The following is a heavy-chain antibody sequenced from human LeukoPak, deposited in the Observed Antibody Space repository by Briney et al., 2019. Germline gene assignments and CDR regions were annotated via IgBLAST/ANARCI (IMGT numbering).Heavy chain of an antibody. CDR3: ARVVGYGLGSYYMAGDYMDV. D-gene: IGHD3-10*01. J-gene: IGHJ6*03. CDR1: GGSISSGGYY. Sequence: SETLSLTCTVSGGSISSGGYYWSWIRQHPGKDLEWIGYIYYSGSTYYNPSLKSRVTISVDTSKNQFSLKLSSVTAADTAVYYCARVVGYGLGSYYMAGDYMDVWGKGTTVTVSS. CDR2: IYYSGST. V-gene: IGHV4-31*03.